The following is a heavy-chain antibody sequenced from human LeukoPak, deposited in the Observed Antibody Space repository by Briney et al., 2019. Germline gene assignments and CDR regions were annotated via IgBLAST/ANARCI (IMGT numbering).Heavy chain of an antibody. J-gene: IGHJ4*02. CDR3: ARGVLTYGSSGWYRY. D-gene: IGHD6-19*01. CDR2: INHSGST. V-gene: IGHV4-34*01. CDR1: GGSFSGYY. Sequence: SETLSLTCAVYGGSFSGYYWSWSRQPPGKGLEWIGEINHSGSTNYNPSLKSRVTISVDTSKNQFSLKLSSVTAADTAVYYCARGVLTYGSSGWYRYWGQGTLVTVSS.